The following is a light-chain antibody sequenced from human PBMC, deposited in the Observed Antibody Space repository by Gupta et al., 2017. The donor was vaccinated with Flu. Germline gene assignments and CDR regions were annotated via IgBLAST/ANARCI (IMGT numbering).Light chain of an antibody. V-gene: IGLV1-51*02. J-gene: IGLJ1*01. Sequence: QSVLTQPPSISAAPGQSVTISCSGSSSNIGNTYVSWYQQLPGTAPKLLIYENNKRPSGMPDRFSGSKSGTSAALGITGLQTGDEADYYCGTWDGSLSTDVFGTGTKVTVL. CDR2: ENN. CDR1: SSNIGNTY. CDR3: GTWDGSLSTDV.